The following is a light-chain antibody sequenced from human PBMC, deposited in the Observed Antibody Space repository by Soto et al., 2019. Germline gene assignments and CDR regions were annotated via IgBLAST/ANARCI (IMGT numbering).Light chain of an antibody. CDR1: QSVSSN. Sequence: EIVMTQSPATLSVSPGERATLSCRASQSVSSNLAWYHQKPGHAPRLLIYCAATRATGIPARFSGSGSGTEFTRTILSLQSEDFAVYYCQQYNNWPTITFGQGTRLEIK. CDR2: CAA. V-gene: IGKV3-15*01. J-gene: IGKJ5*01. CDR3: QQYNNWPTIT.